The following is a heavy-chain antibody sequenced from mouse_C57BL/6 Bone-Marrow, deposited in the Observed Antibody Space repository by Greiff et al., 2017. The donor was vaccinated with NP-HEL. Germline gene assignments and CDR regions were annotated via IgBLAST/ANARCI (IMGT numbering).Heavy chain of an antibody. CDR3: AIIGHSAWFAY. CDR1: GYTFTSYW. J-gene: IGHJ3*01. V-gene: IGHV1-74*01. Sequence: QVQLKQPGAELVKPGASVKVSCKASGYTFTSYWMHWVKQRPGQGLEWIGRIHPSDSDTNYNQKFKGKATLTVDKSSSTAYMQLSSLTSEDSAVYYCAIIGHSAWFAYWGQGTLVTVSA. CDR2: IHPSDSDT. D-gene: IGHD3-1*01.